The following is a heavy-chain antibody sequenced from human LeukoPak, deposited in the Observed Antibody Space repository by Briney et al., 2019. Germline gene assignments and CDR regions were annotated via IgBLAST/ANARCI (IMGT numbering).Heavy chain of an antibody. CDR1: GYTLTELS. J-gene: IGHJ3*02. D-gene: IGHD4-17*01. V-gene: IGHV1-24*01. Sequence: GASVKVSCKVSGYTLTELSMHWVRQAPGKGLEWMGGFDPEDGETFYAQKFQGRVTMTEDTSTDTAYMELSSLRSEDTAVYYCATALGGDYVGDAFDIWGQGTMVTVSS. CDR3: ATALGGDYVGDAFDI. CDR2: FDPEDGET.